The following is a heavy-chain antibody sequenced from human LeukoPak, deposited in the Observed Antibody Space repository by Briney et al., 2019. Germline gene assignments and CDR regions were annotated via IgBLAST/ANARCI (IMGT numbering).Heavy chain of an antibody. D-gene: IGHD3-22*01. CDR2: IYYSGST. CDR3: ARGYYDSSGYYPVDY. V-gene: IGHV4-59*08. J-gene: IGHJ4*02. Sequence: SETLCLTCTVSGGSISSYYWSWIRQPPGKGLEWIGYIYYSGSTNYNPSLKSRVTISVDTSKNQFSLKLSSVTAADTAVYYCARGYYDSSGYYPVDYWGQGTLVTVSS. CDR1: GGSISSYY.